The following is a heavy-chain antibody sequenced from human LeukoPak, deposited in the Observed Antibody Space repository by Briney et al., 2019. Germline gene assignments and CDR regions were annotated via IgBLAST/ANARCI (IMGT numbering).Heavy chain of an antibody. CDR3: ARVSRLYYYGSGPGSAFDI. D-gene: IGHD3-10*01. J-gene: IGHJ3*02. Sequence: SETLSLTCTVSGGSISSGSYYWSWIRQPAGKGLEWIGRIYTSGSTNYNPSLKSRVTISIDTSKNQFSLRLNSVTAADTAVYYCARVSRLYYYGSGPGSAFDIWGQGTMVTVSS. CDR2: IYTSGST. V-gene: IGHV4-61*02. CDR1: GGSISSGSYY.